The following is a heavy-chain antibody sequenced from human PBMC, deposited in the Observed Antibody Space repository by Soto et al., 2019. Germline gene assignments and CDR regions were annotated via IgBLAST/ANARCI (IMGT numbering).Heavy chain of an antibody. D-gene: IGHD6-19*01. CDR3: VVAVAGPNYFEY. CDR2: INHSGST. Sequence: QVQLQQWGAGLLKPSETLSLTCAVYGGSFSGYYWSWIRQPPGKGLEWIGEINHSGSTNYNPSLKSRVTISVDTAKNQFSLDLSSVTAAYTAVYYCVVAVAGPNYFEYWGQGTLVTVSS. CDR1: GGSFSGYY. J-gene: IGHJ4*02. V-gene: IGHV4-34*01.